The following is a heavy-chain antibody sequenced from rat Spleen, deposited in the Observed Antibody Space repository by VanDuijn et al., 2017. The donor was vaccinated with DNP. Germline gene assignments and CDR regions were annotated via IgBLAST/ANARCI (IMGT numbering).Heavy chain of an antibody. D-gene: IGHD1-9*01. J-gene: IGHJ2*01. CDR3: ARWNGYKKYFDY. CDR1: GYSITSSYR. CDR2: INSAGST. V-gene: IGHV3-3*01. Sequence: EVQLQESGPGLVKPSQSLSLTCSVTGYSITSSYRWNWLRKFPGNKLEWMGYINSAGSTHYNPSLKSRISITRDTSKNQFFLQLNSVTTEDTATYYCARWNGYKKYFDYWGQGVMVTVSS.